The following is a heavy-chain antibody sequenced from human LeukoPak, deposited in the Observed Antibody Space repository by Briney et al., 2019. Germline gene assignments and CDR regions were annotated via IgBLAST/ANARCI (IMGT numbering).Heavy chain of an antibody. CDR2: IYPGDSDT. D-gene: IGHD3-22*01. CDR3: ARGRLSHYYDSSGYYYRNDY. J-gene: IGHJ4*02. V-gene: IGHV5-51*01. Sequence: GESLKISCKGSGYSFTSYWIGWVRQMPGKGLEWMGIIYPGDSDTRYSPSFQGQVTISADKSISTAYLQWSSLKASDTAMYYCARGRLSHYYDSSGYYYRNDYWGQGTLVTVSS. CDR1: GYSFTSYW.